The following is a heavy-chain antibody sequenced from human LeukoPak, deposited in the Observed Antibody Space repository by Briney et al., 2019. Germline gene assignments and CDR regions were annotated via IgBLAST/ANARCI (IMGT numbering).Heavy chain of an antibody. CDR1: GVSISSYY. J-gene: IGHJ2*01. V-gene: IGHV4-4*07. CDR2: LYTSGTT. D-gene: IGHD6-19*01. CDR3: VRVGSGWSRPRDWYFDL. Sequence: SETLSLTCSVSGVSISSYYWSWVRQSAGTGLEWIGRLYTSGTTNYNPSLKSRVTMSLDTSKNQFSLKLDSVTAADTAVYFCVRVGSGWSRPRDWYFDLWGRGTLVTVS.